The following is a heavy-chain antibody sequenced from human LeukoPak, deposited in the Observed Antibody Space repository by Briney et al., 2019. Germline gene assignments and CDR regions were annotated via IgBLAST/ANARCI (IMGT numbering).Heavy chain of an antibody. CDR2: INPNSGGT. J-gene: IGHJ4*02. Sequence: ASVQVSCKASGYTFTGYYMHWVRQAPGQGLEWMGWINPNSGGTNYAQKFQGRVTMTRDTSISTAYMELSRLRSDDTAVYYCARESRGYSGYVVYWGQGTLVTVSS. D-gene: IGHD5-12*01. CDR1: GYTFTGYY. CDR3: ARESRGYSGYVVY. V-gene: IGHV1-2*02.